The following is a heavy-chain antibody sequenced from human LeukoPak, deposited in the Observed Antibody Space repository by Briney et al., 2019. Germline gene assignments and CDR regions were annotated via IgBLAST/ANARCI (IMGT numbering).Heavy chain of an antibody. D-gene: IGHD2-15*01. CDR3: ARGRYCSGGSCYFDY. CDR2: IKQDGSEK. CDR1: GFTFSSYW. V-gene: IGHV3-7*05. J-gene: IGHJ4*02. Sequence: GGSLRLSCAASGFTFSSYWMNWVRQAPGKGLEWVANIKQDGSEKYYVDSVKGRFTISRDNAKNSLYLQMYSLRAEDTAVYYCARGRYCSGGSCYFDYWGQGTLVTVSS.